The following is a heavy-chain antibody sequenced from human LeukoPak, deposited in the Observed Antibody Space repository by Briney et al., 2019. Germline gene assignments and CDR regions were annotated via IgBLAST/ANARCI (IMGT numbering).Heavy chain of an antibody. CDR3: ARVAGVEVAPATSY. J-gene: IGHJ4*02. Sequence: PSETLSLTCTVSGGSISSSSYYWGWIRQPPGKGLEWIGSIYYSGSTYYNPSLKSRVTISVDTSKNQFSLKLSSVTAADTAVYYCARVAGVEVAPATSYWGQGTLVTVSS. CDR1: GGSISSSSYY. D-gene: IGHD2-15*01. CDR2: IYYSGST. V-gene: IGHV4-39*01.